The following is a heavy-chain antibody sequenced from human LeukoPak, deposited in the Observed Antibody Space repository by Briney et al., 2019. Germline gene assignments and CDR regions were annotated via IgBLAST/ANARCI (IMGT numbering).Heavy chain of an antibody. CDR2: IYYSGST. D-gene: IGHD6-19*01. Sequence: SETLSLTCTVSDGSISSYYWSWIRQPPGKGLEWIGYIYYSGSTSYNPSLKGRGTISVDTSKNQFSLKLSSVTAADTAVYYCARDSSGVTNFDYWGQGTLVTVSS. J-gene: IGHJ4*02. CDR1: DGSISSYY. V-gene: IGHV4-59*01. CDR3: ARDSSGVTNFDY.